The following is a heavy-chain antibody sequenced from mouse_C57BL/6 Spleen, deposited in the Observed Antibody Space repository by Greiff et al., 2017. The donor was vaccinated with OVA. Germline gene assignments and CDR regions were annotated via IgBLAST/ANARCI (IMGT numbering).Heavy chain of an antibody. Sequence: VQLQESGAELVRPGTSVKLSCKASGYTFTSYWMHWVKQRPGQGLEWIGVIDPSDSYTNYNQKFKGKATLTVDTSSSTAYMQLSSLTSEDSAVYYCARYGSSYGYWGQGTTLTVSS. J-gene: IGHJ2*01. CDR1: GYTFTSYW. CDR2: IDPSDSYT. D-gene: IGHD1-1*01. CDR3: ARYGSSYGY. V-gene: IGHV1-59*01.